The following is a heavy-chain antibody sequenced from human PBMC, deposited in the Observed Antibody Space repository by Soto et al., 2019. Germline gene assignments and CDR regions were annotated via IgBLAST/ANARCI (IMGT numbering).Heavy chain of an antibody. CDR3: AKERWAAAGTPTLDY. Sequence: EVQLLESGGGLVQPGGSLRLSCAASGFTFSSYAMSWVRQAPGKGLEWVSAISGGTSSTYYADSVKGRFTISRDNSKNTLYLQMNRLRAEDTAVYYCAKERWAAAGTPTLDYWGQGTLVTASS. J-gene: IGHJ4*02. D-gene: IGHD6-13*01. V-gene: IGHV3-23*01. CDR2: ISGGTSST. CDR1: GFTFSSYA.